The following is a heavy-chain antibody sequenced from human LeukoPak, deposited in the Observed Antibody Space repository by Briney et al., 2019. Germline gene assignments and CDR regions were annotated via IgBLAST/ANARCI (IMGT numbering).Heavy chain of an antibody. D-gene: IGHD5/OR15-5a*01. CDR1: GGSFSGIY. CDR3: ARVPDFIARPCVS. V-gene: IGHV4-34*01. Sequence: SETLCLSCAVYGGSFSGIYRTLIRQTPGRGLEWIWASSPTGDITGYTPSLRGRSTISVDASKKQFSLKLTSVTAADTGFYYCARVPDFIARPCVSWGPGTLVTVSS. J-gene: IGHJ5*02. CDR2: SSPTGDIT.